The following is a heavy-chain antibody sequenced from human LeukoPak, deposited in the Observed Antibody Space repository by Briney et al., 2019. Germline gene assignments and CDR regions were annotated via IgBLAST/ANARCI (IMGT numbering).Heavy chain of an antibody. V-gene: IGHV4-39*07. CDR1: GGSISSTTYY. Sequence: SETLSLTCTVSGGSISSTTYYWGWIRQPPGKGLEWIGSIYYSGSTYYNPSLKSRVTISVDTSKNQFSLKLSSVTAADTAVYYCARLVYYYDSSAYYFDYWGQGTLVTVSS. CDR2: IYYSGST. CDR3: ARLVYYYDSSAYYFDY. D-gene: IGHD3-22*01. J-gene: IGHJ4*02.